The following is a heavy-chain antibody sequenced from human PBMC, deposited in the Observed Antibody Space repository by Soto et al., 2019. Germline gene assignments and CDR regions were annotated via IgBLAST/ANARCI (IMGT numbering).Heavy chain of an antibody. CDR1: GFTFSSYA. V-gene: IGHV3-23*01. D-gene: IGHD3-10*01. J-gene: IGHJ4*02. CDR2: ISGSGGST. Sequence: TGGSLRLSCAASGFTFSSYAMSWVRQAPGKGLEWVSAISGSGGSTYYADSVKGRFTISRDNSKNTLYLQMNSLRAEDTAVYYCAKDVPKSRKGLLWFGESNPFDYWGQGTLVTVSS. CDR3: AKDVPKSRKGLLWFGESNPFDY.